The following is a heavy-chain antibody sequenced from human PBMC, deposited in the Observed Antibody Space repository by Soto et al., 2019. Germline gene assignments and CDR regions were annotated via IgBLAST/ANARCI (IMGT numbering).Heavy chain of an antibody. CDR2: IDPSDSYT. CDR3: ARLGYCDSTTCGEKAYYGMDV. J-gene: IGHJ6*02. V-gene: IGHV5-10-1*01. Sequence: PGESLKISCKGSGYSFSSYWISWVRQVPGKGLEWVGRIDPSDSYTNYSPSFQGHITISADKSSSTAFLQWSSLKASDTAMYYCARLGYCDSTTCGEKAYYGMDVWGQGTTVTVSS. D-gene: IGHD2-2*01. CDR1: GYSFSSYW.